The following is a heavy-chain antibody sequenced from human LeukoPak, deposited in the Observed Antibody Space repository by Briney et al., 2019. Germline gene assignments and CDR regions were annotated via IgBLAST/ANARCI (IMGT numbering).Heavy chain of an antibody. CDR2: ISSSGSTI. D-gene: IGHD3-22*01. Sequence: GGSLRLSCAASGFTFSDYYMSWIRQAPGKGLEWVSYISSSGSTIYYADSVKGRFTVSRDNARNSLYLQMNSLRAEDTAVYYCARDNYDSSGPYYFDYWGQGTLVTVSS. J-gene: IGHJ4*02. CDR3: ARDNYDSSGPYYFDY. CDR1: GFTFSDYY. V-gene: IGHV3-11*04.